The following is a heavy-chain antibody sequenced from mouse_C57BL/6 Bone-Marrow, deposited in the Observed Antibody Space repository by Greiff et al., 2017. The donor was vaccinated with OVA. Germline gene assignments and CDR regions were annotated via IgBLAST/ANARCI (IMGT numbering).Heavy chain of an antibody. J-gene: IGHJ2*01. Sequence: QVQLQQPGAELVKPGASVKLSCKASGYTFTSYWMHWVKQRPGQGLEWIGMIHPNSGSTNYNEKFKSKATLTVDKSSSTAYMQLSSLTSEDSAVYYCARDTTVVATDFDYWGQGTTLTVSS. D-gene: IGHD1-1*01. CDR2: IHPNSGST. CDR1: GYTFTSYW. V-gene: IGHV1-64*01. CDR3: ARDTTVVATDFDY.